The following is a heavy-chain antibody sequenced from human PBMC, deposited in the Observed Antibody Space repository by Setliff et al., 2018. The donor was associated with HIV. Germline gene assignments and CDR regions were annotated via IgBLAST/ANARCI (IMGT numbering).Heavy chain of an antibody. CDR3: GRDLGSTSLSP. CDR1: GFTFDDYA. J-gene: IGHJ5*02. CDR2: INWNSDNI. Sequence: GGSLRLSCAASGFTFDDYAMHWVRLTPGKGLEWVSGINWNSDNIGYAGSVRGRFTISRDNAKNSLYLQMNSLRAEDTALYYCGRDLGSTSLSPWGQGTLVTVSS. D-gene: IGHD2-2*01. V-gene: IGHV3-9*01.